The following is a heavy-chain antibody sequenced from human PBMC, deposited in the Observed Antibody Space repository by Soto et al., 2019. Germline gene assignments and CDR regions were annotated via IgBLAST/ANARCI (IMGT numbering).Heavy chain of an antibody. CDR1: AFTFSSYW. J-gene: IGHJ3*02. D-gene: IGHD3-16*01. V-gene: IGHV3-7*03. CDR3: ARDLFEAARRGEYAFDI. CDR2: IKQDGSEK. Sequence: PWWSLRLSCSASAFTFSSYWMSWFRQAPGKGLEWVANIKQDGSEKYYVDSVKGRFTISRDNAKNSLYLQMNSLRAEDTAVYYCARDLFEAARRGEYAFDIWGQGTMVTVSS.